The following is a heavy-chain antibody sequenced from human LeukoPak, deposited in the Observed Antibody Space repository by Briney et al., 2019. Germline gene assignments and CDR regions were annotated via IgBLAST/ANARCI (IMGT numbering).Heavy chain of an antibody. CDR2: VYYSGST. D-gene: IGHD6-19*01. CDR1: GASLRNYY. Sequence: PSETLSLTCTVSGASLRNYYWSWLRQPPGKGLEWFGYVYYSGSTNYNPSLKSRATISIDTSINQFSLKLTSVTAADTAVYFCAGRPEGYSSGYGSYYYYALDVWGQGTTVTVSS. J-gene: IGHJ6*02. V-gene: IGHV4-59*08. CDR3: AGRPEGYSSGYGSYYYYALDV.